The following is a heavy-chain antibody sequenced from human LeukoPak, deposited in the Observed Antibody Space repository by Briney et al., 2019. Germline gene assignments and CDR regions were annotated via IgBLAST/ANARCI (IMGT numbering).Heavy chain of an antibody. J-gene: IGHJ4*02. V-gene: IGHV1-8*01. CDR1: GYTFTSYD. Sequence: ASVKVSCKASGYTFTSYDINWVRQATGQGLEWMGWMNPNSGNTGYAQKFQGRVTMTRNTSISTAYMELRSLRSDDTAVYYCARGSGSSWYESFDYWGQGTLVTVSS. CDR3: ARGSGSSWYESFDY. D-gene: IGHD6-13*01. CDR2: MNPNSGNT.